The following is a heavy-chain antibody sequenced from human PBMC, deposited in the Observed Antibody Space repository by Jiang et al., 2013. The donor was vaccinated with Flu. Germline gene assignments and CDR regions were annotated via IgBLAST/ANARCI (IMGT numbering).Heavy chain of an antibody. CDR3: ATEFRSLVSDDYY. CDR2: MFINGST. V-gene: IGHV4-4*07. CDR1: GGSIGDYY. J-gene: IGHJ6*01. Sequence: GPGLVKPSETLSLICGASGGSIGDYYSSWLRQPAGKGLEWIGRMFINGSTKYNPSLKSRVSMSLDTSRNQLSLRLTSVTAADTAVYYCATEFRSLVSDDYY. D-gene: IGHD1-14*01.